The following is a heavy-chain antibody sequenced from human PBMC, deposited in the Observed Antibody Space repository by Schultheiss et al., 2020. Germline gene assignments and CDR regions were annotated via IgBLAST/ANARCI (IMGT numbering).Heavy chain of an antibody. CDR3: ASLAGSWFNSMDV. D-gene: IGHD3-10*01. Sequence: GGSLRLSCAASGFTFSTYAMSWVRQAPGKGLDWVSTISGSGGSTYYADSVKGRFTISRDNAKNSLYLQMNSLRAEDTAVYYCASLAGSWFNSMDVWGQGTTVTVSS. J-gene: IGHJ6*02. CDR1: GFTFSTYA. V-gene: IGHV3-23*01. CDR2: ISGSGGST.